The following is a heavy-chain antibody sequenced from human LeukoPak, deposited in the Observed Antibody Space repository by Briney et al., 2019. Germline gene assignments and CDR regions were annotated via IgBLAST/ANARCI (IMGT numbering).Heavy chain of an antibody. CDR1: GGSISSSSYY. J-gene: IGHJ5*02. Sequence: SETLSLTCTVSGGSISSSSYYWGWVRQPPGKGLEWIGSIYYSGSTYYNPSLKSRVTISVDTSKNQFSLKLSSVTAADTAVYYCARGGIAAAGSGWFDPWGQGTLVTVSS. CDR3: ARGGIAAAGSGWFDP. V-gene: IGHV4-39*07. CDR2: IYYSGST. D-gene: IGHD6-13*01.